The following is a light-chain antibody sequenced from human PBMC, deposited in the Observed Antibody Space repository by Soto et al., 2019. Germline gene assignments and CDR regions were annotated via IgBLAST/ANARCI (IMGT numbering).Light chain of an antibody. CDR2: LGSDGRH. Sequence: QSVLTQSPSASASLGASVKLTCTLSSGHSTYAIAWHQQQPEKGPRYLMRLGSDGRHSKGDGIPDRFSGSSSGAERYRTISGLQSEDEADYYCQTWGTGIQVFGGGTKLTVL. V-gene: IGLV4-69*01. J-gene: IGLJ3*02. CDR1: SGHSTYA. CDR3: QTWGTGIQV.